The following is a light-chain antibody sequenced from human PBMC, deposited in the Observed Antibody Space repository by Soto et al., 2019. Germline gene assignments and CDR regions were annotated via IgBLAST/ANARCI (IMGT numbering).Light chain of an antibody. Sequence: DIQMTQSPSTLSGSVGDRVTITCRASQTISSWLAWYQQKPGKAPKLLIYKASTLKSGVPSRSSGSGSGTEFTLTTSSLQPDDFATYYCQQYNSYSGTFGQGTKVDIK. CDR3: QQYNSYSGT. CDR1: QTISSW. J-gene: IGKJ1*01. V-gene: IGKV1-5*03. CDR2: KAS.